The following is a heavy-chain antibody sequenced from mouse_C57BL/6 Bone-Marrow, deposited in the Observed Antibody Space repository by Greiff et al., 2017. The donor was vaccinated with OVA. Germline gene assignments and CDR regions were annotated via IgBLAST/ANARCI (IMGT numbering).Heavy chain of an antibody. V-gene: IGHV5-16*01. CDR1: GFTFSDYY. J-gene: IGHJ2*01. Sequence: VKLMESEGGLVQPGSSMKLSCTASGFTFSDYYMAWVRQVPEKGLEWVANINYDGSSTYYLDSLKSRFIISRDNAKNILYLQMSSLKSEDTATYYCARDRYDYFDYWGQGTTLTVSS. D-gene: IGHD2-3*01. CDR2: INYDGSST. CDR3: ARDRYDYFDY.